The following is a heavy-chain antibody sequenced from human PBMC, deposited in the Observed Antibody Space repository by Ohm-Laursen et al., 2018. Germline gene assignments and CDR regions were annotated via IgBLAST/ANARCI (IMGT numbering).Heavy chain of an antibody. J-gene: IGHJ4*02. Sequence: LSLTCAASGFTFGGYSMSWVRQAPGKGLEWISYITTSSSAIYYADSVRGRFTISRDNGKSSLYLHMNSLRAEDTAIYYCARSRGSYYFDYWGQGTLVTVSS. CDR1: GFTFGGYS. CDR3: ARSRGSYYFDY. V-gene: IGHV3-48*01. CDR2: ITTSSSAI. D-gene: IGHD3-22*01.